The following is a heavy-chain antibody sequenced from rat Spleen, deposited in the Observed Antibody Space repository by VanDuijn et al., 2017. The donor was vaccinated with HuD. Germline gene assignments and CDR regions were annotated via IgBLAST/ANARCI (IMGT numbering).Heavy chain of an antibody. CDR3: ARLRNNYDYFDY. D-gene: IGHD1-5*01. CDR2: ITHIGGDT. CDR1: GFTFNNFW. V-gene: IGHV5-31*01. J-gene: IGHJ2*01. Sequence: EVQLVESGGGLVQPGGSLKVSCLASGFTFNNFWMTWIRQAPGKGLEWVATITHIGGDTYYPDSVKGRFTISRDNAKSTLYLQMDSLRSEDTATYYCARLRNNYDYFDYWGQGVMVTVSS.